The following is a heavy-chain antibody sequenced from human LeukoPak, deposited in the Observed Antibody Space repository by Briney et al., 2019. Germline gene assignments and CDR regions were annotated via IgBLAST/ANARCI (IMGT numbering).Heavy chain of an antibody. CDR2: FVPSFAIT. D-gene: IGHD2-15*01. CDR3: ARGGVVAGGLDY. Sequence: SVKVSCKTSGGSFSSYAISWVRQAPGQGLEFLGVFVPSFAITNYAQKFQGRVTITADKSTRTVYMELRSLRSEDTAVYYCARGGVVAGGLDYWGQGTRVTVSS. V-gene: IGHV1-69*10. CDR1: GGSFSSYA. J-gene: IGHJ4*02.